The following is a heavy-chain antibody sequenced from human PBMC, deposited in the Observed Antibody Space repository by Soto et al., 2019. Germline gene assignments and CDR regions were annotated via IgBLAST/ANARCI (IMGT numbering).Heavy chain of an antibody. V-gene: IGHV4-34*01. Sequence: SATLSLTCSFYGGSFSVHYLSWLRQPPGKGLEWIGEINHSGSTNYNPSLKSRVTISVDTSKNQFSLKLSSVTAADTAAYYCARGVGTAMVNFDYWGQGTLVTVSS. D-gene: IGHD5-18*01. CDR3: ARGVGTAMVNFDY. J-gene: IGHJ4*02. CDR1: GGSFSVHY. CDR2: INHSGST.